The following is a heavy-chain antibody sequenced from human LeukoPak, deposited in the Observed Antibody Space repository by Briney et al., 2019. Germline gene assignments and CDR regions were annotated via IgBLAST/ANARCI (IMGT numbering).Heavy chain of an antibody. V-gene: IGHV5-51*01. CDR3: ARHRIPPGTPRGLWFGELLLEGFDP. D-gene: IGHD3-10*01. CDR2: IYPGDSDT. J-gene: IGHJ5*02. CDR1: GYSFTSYW. Sequence: GESLKISCKGSGYSFTSYWIGWVRQMPGKGLEWMGIIYPGDSDTRYSPSFQGQVTISADKSISTAYLQWSSLKASDTAMYYCARHRIPPGTPRGLWFGELLLEGFDPWGQGTLVTVSS.